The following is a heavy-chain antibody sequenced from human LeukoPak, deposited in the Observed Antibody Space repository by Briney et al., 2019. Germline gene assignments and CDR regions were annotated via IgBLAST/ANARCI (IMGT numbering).Heavy chain of an antibody. CDR2: IYYSGST. D-gene: IGHD2-21*02. J-gene: IGHJ5*02. CDR3: ARQSSHIVVVTGRSKYNWFDP. V-gene: IGHV4-39*01. CDR1: GGSISSSSYY. Sequence: PSETLSLTCTVSGGSISSSSYYWGWIRQPPGKGLEWIGSIYYSGSTYYNPSLKSRVTISVDTSKNQLSLKLSSVTAADTAVYYCARQSSHIVVVTGRSKYNWFDPWGQGTLVTVSS.